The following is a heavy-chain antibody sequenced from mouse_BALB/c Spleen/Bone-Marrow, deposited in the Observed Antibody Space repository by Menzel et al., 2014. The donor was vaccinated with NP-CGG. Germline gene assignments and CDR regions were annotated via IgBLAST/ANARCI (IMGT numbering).Heavy chain of an antibody. CDR1: GYAFTNYL. Sequence: QVQLQQSGAELVRPGTSVKVSCKASGYAFTNYLIEWVKQRPGQGLEWNGVINPGSGGTNYNEKFKGKATLTADKSSSTAYMQLSSLTSDDSAVYFCARREDYDLDYWGQGTTLTVSS. CDR2: INPGSGGT. V-gene: IGHV1-54*01. J-gene: IGHJ2*01. CDR3: ARREDYDLDY. D-gene: IGHD2-4*01.